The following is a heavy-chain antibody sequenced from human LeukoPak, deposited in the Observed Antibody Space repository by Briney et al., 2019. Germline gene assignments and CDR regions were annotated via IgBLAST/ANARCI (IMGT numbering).Heavy chain of an antibody. V-gene: IGHV4-39*01. J-gene: IGHJ6*02. CDR1: GGSISSSSYY. D-gene: IGHD6-19*01. CDR3: ARGRSQWLVPPYYYYYGMDV. CDR2: IYYFESS. Sequence: PSETLSLTCTVSGGSISSSSYYWGWIRQPPGKGLEWIGTIYYFESSYCNPSLKTRVTISVDTSKNQFSLKLSSVTAADTAVYYCARGRSQWLVPPYYYYYGMDVWGQGTTVTVSS.